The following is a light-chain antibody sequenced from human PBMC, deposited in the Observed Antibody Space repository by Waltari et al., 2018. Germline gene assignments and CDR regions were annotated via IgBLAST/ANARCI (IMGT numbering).Light chain of an antibody. Sequence: IVLTKYPGTLSLSPGERATLPCRASQSVSSSYLAWYQQKPGQAPMLLIYGASRRATGIPDRISGSGCGTDFTLTIGRLGPEDFAVYYCQQYGSSPRTFGQGTKVEIK. V-gene: IGKV3-20*01. J-gene: IGKJ1*01. CDR1: QSVSSSY. CDR2: GAS. CDR3: QQYGSSPRT.